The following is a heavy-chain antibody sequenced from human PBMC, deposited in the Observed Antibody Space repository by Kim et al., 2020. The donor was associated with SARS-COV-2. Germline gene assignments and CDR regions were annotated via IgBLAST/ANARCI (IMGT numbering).Heavy chain of an antibody. CDR2: ISYDGNNE. D-gene: IGHD1-1*01. Sequence: GGSLRLSCAASGFTFSNYAMHWVRQAPGKGLEWVAVISYDGNNEYYADSVKGRFTISRDNSKNTLYLQMNSLRADDTAVYYCAGGNAYSYFDSWGQGTLVTVSS. CDR1: GFTFSNYA. CDR3: AGGNAYSYFDS. J-gene: IGHJ4*02. V-gene: IGHV3-30-3*01.